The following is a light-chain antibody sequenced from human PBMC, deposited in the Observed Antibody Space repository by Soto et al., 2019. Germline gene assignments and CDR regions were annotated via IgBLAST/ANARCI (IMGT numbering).Light chain of an antibody. CDR2: GAS. V-gene: IGKV3-20*01. CDR3: QQYGSSPTWT. CDR1: QSVSSSY. Sequence: EIVLTQPPGTLSLSPGERATLSCRASQSVSSSYLAWYQQKPGQAPRLVXYGASSRATGIPDRFSGSGSGTDLTLTISRLEPEDFAAYYCQQYGSSPTWTFGQGTKVDIK. J-gene: IGKJ1*01.